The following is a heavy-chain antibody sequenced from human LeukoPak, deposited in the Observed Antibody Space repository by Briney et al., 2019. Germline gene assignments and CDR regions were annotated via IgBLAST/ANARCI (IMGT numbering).Heavy chain of an antibody. Sequence: PGGSLRLSCAASGFTFSSYWMHWVRQAPGKGLVWVARVDSDGGDTWYADSVKGRFTISRDNAKNTLYLQMNGLRAEDTALYYCAKDSHCGGDCRGPPDYWGQGSLVTVSS. J-gene: IGHJ4*02. V-gene: IGHV3-74*01. D-gene: IGHD2-21*02. CDR2: VDSDGGDT. CDR3: AKDSHCGGDCRGPPDY. CDR1: GFTFSSYW.